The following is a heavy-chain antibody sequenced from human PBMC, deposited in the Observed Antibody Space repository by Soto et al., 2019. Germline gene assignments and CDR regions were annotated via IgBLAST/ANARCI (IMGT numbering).Heavy chain of an antibody. V-gene: IGHV1-69*13. D-gene: IGHD5-12*01. CDR1: GGSFSNFG. CDR3: AREGSGDNI. CDR2: IVPVFGRP. J-gene: IGHJ4*02. Sequence: SVKVSCKTSGGSFSNFGISWVRQAHGQGLEWMGGIVPVFGRPNYAQRFRGRLTITADESTSTGYMELISVRYDDTAVYYCAREGSGDNICGQGTRVTVAS.